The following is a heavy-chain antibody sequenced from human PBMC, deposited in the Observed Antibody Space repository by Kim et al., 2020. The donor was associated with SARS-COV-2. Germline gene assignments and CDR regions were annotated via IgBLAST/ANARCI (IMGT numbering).Heavy chain of an antibody. D-gene: IGHD3-10*01. J-gene: IGHJ4*02. CDR3: TKDRRFQDYGSGNYYFDS. CDR1: GFTFSDYG. Sequence: GGSLRLSCVGSGFTFSDYGMHWVRQAPGKGLEWVTVIAFDGSDKYYADSVKGRFTISRDNSKNTVYLEMSSVTYADTAVYYCTKDRRFQDYGSGNYYFDSWGQGTVVTVSA. V-gene: IGHV3-30*18. CDR2: IAFDGSDK.